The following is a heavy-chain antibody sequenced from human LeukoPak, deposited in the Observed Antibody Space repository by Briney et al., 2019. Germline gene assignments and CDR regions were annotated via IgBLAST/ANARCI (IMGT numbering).Heavy chain of an antibody. D-gene: IGHD2-2*01. CDR3: ARVGSSADTAYYYYMDA. Sequence: ASVKVSCKASGYTFTSYYMHWVRQAPGQGLEWMGIINPSGGSTSYAQKFQGRVTMTRDMSTSTVYMELSSLRSEDTAVYYCARVGSSADTAYYYYMDAWGKGTTVTVSS. CDR2: INPSGGST. CDR1: GYTFTSYY. J-gene: IGHJ6*03. V-gene: IGHV1-46*01.